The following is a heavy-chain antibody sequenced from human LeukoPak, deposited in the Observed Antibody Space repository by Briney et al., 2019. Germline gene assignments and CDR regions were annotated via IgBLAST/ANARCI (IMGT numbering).Heavy chain of an antibody. J-gene: IGHJ4*02. Sequence: GGSLRLSCAASGFTFSSYAMHWVRQAPGKGLEYVSAISSNGGSTYYANSVKGRFTISRDNSKNTLYLQMNSLRAEDTAVYYCARERQGGATPFDYWGQGSLVSVSS. CDR2: ISSNGGST. V-gene: IGHV3-64*01. CDR1: GFTFSSYA. D-gene: IGHD1-26*01. CDR3: ARERQGGATPFDY.